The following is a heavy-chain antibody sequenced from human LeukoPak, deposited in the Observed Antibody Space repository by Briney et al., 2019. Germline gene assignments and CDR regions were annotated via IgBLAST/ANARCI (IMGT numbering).Heavy chain of an antibody. D-gene: IGHD3-22*01. J-gene: IGHJ4*02. CDR2: IYYSGGT. Sequence: SETLSLTCTVSGGSISSGGYYWSWIRQPPGKGLEWIRYIYYSGGTYYNPSLKSRVTISADTSKNQFSLRLTSVTAADTAVYYCANFYDTSGFGYWGQGTLVTVSS. V-gene: IGHV4-30-4*01. CDR1: GGSISSGGYY. CDR3: ANFYDTSGFGY.